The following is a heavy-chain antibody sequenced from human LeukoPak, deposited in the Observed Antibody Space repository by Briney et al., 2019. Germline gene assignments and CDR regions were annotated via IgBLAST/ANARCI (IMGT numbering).Heavy chain of an antibody. CDR1: GFTFSNYW. D-gene: IGHD3-22*01. V-gene: IGHV3-7*01. CDR2: IKIDGSEK. CDR3: ATYSSLNRREFQF. J-gene: IGHJ1*01. Sequence: GGSLRLSCEGSGFTFSNYWMGWVRQAPGKGLQWVANIKIDGSEKYYVDSVKGRFTISGDNAKNSLYLQMNSLRAEDTAVYYCATYSSLNRREFQFWGQGTLLTVSS.